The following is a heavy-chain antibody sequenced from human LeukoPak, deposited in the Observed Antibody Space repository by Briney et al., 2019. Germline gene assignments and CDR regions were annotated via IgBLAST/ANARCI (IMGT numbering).Heavy chain of an antibody. J-gene: IGHJ4*02. CDR3: VLGGYFDY. V-gene: IGHV3-30*04. Sequence: GGSLRLSCAASGFTFSSYAMHWVRQAPGKGLEWVAVISYDGSNKYYADSVKGRFTISRDNSKNTLYLQMNSLRAEDTAVYYCVLGGYFDYWGQGTLVTVSS. D-gene: IGHD2-15*01. CDR1: GFTFSSYA. CDR2: ISYDGSNK.